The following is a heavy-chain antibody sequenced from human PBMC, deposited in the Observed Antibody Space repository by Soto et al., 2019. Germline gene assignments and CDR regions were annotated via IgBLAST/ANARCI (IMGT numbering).Heavy chain of an antibody. D-gene: IGHD2-2*01. J-gene: IGHJ5*02. V-gene: IGHV3-33*01. Sequence: QVQLVESGGGVVQPGRSLRLSCAASGFTFSSYGMHWVRQAPGKGLEWVAVIWYDGSNKYYADSVKGRFTISRDNSKNTLYLQMNSLRAEDTAVYYCARDPRGCSSTSCYDGLGWFDPWGQGTLVTVSS. CDR3: ARDPRGCSSTSCYDGLGWFDP. CDR2: IWYDGSNK. CDR1: GFTFSSYG.